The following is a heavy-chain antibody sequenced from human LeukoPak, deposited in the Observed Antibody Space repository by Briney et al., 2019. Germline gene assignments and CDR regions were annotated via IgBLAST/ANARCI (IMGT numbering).Heavy chain of an antibody. V-gene: IGHV3-33*01. CDR1: GFTFSSYG. Sequence: GGSLRLSCAASGFTFSSYGMHWVRQAPGKGLEWVAVIWYDGSNKYYADSVKGRFTISRDNSKNTLYLQMNSLRAEDTAVYYCAREAHSSGWYGGSYYFDYWGQGTLVTVSS. CDR2: IWYDGSNK. J-gene: IGHJ4*02. D-gene: IGHD6-19*01. CDR3: AREAHSSGWYGGSYYFDY.